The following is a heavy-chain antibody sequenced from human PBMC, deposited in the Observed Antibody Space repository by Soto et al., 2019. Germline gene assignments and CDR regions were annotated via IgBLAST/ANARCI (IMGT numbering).Heavy chain of an antibody. J-gene: IGHJ4*02. D-gene: IGHD3-9*01. CDR2: IYYSGST. Sequence: SETLSLTCTVSGGSISSGGYYWSWIRQHPGKGLEWIGYIYYSGSTYYNPSLKSRVTISVDTSKNQFSLKLSSVTAADTAVYYCARTGLTGYPKPYYFDYWGQGTLVTVSS. CDR1: GGSISSGGYY. CDR3: ARTGLTGYPKPYYFDY. V-gene: IGHV4-31*03.